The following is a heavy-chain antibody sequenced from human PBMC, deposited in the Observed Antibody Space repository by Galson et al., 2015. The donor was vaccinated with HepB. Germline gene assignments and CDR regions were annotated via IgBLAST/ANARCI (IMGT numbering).Heavy chain of an antibody. J-gene: IGHJ4*02. CDR2: IIPIFGTA. Sequence: SVKVSCKASGGTFSSYAISWVRQAPGQGLEWMGGIIPIFGTANCAQKFQGRVTITADESTSTAYMELSSLRSEDTAVYYCARNYIGYCSSTSCFYFDYWGQGTLVTVSS. V-gene: IGHV1-69*13. CDR1: GGTFSSYA. D-gene: IGHD2-2*01. CDR3: ARNYIGYCSSTSCFYFDY.